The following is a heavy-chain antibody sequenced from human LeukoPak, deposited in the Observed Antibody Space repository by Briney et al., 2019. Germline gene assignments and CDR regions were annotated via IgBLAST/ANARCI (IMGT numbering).Heavy chain of an antibody. CDR3: ARWTWWGITGTTEAFDI. J-gene: IGHJ3*02. CDR1: GGSFSGYY. CDR2: INHSGST. D-gene: IGHD1-20*01. V-gene: IGHV4-34*01. Sequence: SETLSLTCAVYGGSFSGYYWSWIRQPPGKGLEWIGEINHSGSTNYNPSLKSRVTISVDTSKNQFSLKLSSVTAADTAVYYCARWTWWGITGTTEAFDIWGQGTMVTVSS.